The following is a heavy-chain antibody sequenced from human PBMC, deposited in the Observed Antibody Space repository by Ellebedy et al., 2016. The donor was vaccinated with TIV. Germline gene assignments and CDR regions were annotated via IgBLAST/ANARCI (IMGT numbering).Heavy chain of an antibody. V-gene: IGHV3-21*04. CDR2: ISSTSTYI. Sequence: GESLKISCAGSGLPLNTNTMNWVRQPPGKGLEWVSSISSTSTYIYYADSVKGRFTISRDNSKNTLYLQMHSLRAEDTAVYYCAKDPSSGWGFASWYFDLWGRGTLVTVSS. CDR1: GLPLNTNT. J-gene: IGHJ2*01. D-gene: IGHD6-19*01. CDR3: AKDPSSGWGFASWYFDL.